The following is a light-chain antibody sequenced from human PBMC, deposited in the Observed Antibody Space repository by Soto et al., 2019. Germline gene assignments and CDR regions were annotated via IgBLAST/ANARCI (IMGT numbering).Light chain of an antibody. CDR3: MQATQTPMWT. CDR2: KIS. J-gene: IGKJ2*02. Sequence: DIVMTQTPLSSPVTLGQPASISCRSSQSLVHSDGNTYLSWLQQRPSKAPRLLSYKISNRFAGVPDRFSGSEGTTDFTLKISRVEAEDVGVYYCMQATQTPMWTFGQGTKLEIQ. CDR1: QSLVHSDGNTY. V-gene: IGKV2-24*01.